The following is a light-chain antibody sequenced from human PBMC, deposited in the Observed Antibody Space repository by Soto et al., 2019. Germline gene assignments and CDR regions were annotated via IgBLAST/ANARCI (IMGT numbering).Light chain of an antibody. J-gene: IGKJ1*01. CDR1: QSVSSN. CDR3: QQCTTCWT. V-gene: IGKV3-15*01. CDR2: GAS. Sequence: EIVMTQSPGTLSVSPGERATLSCRASQSVSSNLAWYQQKPAQAPRLVIYGASTRATGSPARFSGSGSGTEFTLTISSLQSEDVAVYYCQQCTTCWTLGQGTKVEIK.